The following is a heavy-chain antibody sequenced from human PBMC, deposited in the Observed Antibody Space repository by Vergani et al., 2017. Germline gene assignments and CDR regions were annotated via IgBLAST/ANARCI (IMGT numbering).Heavy chain of an antibody. CDR1: GYTFTGYY. CDR2: INPNSGGT. V-gene: IGHV1-2*02. J-gene: IGHJ6*02. D-gene: IGHD6-19*01. CDR3: ARVSVGGAVAGNGGSHYYYGMDV. Sequence: QVQLVQSGAEVKKPGASVKVSCKASGYTFTGYYMHWVRQAPGQGLEWMGWINPNSGGTNYAQKFQGRVTMTRDTSISTAYVELSRLRSDDTAVYYCARVSVGGAVAGNGGSHYYYGMDVWGQGTTVTVSS.